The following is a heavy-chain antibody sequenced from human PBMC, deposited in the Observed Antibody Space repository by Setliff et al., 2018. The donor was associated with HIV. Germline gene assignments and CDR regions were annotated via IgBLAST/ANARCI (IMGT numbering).Heavy chain of an antibody. CDR1: GGSIKTAVYY. J-gene: IGHJ4*02. D-gene: IGHD2-21*02. Sequence: SETLSLTCSVSGGSIKTAVYYWSWIRQPAGKTLEWIGHIYTGGSTNYNPSLKSRITISVDTSKSKFSLTLRSVTAADTAVYYCARLPPYCGGYCFNFDYWGQGKLVTVSS. CDR2: IYTGGST. V-gene: IGHV4-61*09. CDR3: ARLPPYCGGYCFNFDY.